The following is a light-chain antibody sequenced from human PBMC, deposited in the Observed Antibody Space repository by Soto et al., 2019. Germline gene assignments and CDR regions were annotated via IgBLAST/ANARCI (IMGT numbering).Light chain of an antibody. CDR2: DVS. CDR3: CSYAGSYTPLYV. Sequence: QSVLTQPRSVSGSPGQSVTISCTGTSSDVGGYNYVSWYQQHPGRAPKLMIFDVSKRPSGVPDRFSGSKSGNTVSLTISGLQAEDEADYYCCSYAGSYTPLYVFGTGTKVTVL. CDR1: SSDVGGYNY. V-gene: IGLV2-11*01. J-gene: IGLJ1*01.